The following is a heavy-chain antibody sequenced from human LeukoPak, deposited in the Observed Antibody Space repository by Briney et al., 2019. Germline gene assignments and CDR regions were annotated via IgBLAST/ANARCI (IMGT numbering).Heavy chain of an antibody. Sequence: GGSLKLSCAASGFTFSGSAMHWVRQASGKGLEWDGRIRSKANSYATAYAASVKGRFTISRDDSKNTAYLQMNSLKTEDTAVYYCTRHTYCSSTSCEAGDYWGQGTLVTVSS. CDR2: IRSKANSYAT. CDR1: GFTFSGSA. J-gene: IGHJ4*02. CDR3: TRHTYCSSTSCEAGDY. D-gene: IGHD2-2*01. V-gene: IGHV3-73*01.